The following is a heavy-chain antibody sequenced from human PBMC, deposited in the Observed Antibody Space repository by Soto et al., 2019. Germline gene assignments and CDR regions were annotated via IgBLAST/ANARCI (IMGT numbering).Heavy chain of an antibody. J-gene: IGHJ4*02. V-gene: IGHV3-73*02. D-gene: IGHD2-15*01. CDR1: GFTFSASA. Sequence: EVQLVESGGGLVQPGGSLDLSCAASGFTFSASALHWVRQDSGKGLEWVGRIRSNGRTAYAASMHGRFTISRDDSKKTAYLQLNSLKTDDTAVYYCARLDCSGVSCYPYYFEHWGQGALVTVSA. CDR2: IRSNGRT. CDR3: ARLDCSGVSCYPYYFEH.